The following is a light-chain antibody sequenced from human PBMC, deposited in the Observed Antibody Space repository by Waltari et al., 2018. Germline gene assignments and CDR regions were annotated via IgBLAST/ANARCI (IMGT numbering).Light chain of an antibody. V-gene: IGKV1-5*03. J-gene: IGKJ1*01. Sequence: DIQMTQSPSTLSASIGDRVTITCRASQPINSWLAWYQQKPGKAPNLLIYKASSLQSGVPSRFSGSASGTEFTLTISSLQPDDFATYYCQQYNSHPWTFGQGTKVEIK. CDR1: QPINSW. CDR3: QQYNSHPWT. CDR2: KAS.